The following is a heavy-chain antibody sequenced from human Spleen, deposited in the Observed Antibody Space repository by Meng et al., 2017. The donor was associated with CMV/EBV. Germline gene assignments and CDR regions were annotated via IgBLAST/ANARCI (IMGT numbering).Heavy chain of an antibody. CDR3: AGRGAGDYYYGMDV. Sequence: SETLSLTCSVSGDSISSRNYYWGWVRQPPGKGLDCIATIYTTGSTYYNPSLKSRLSISVDTSKNQFSLKLSSVTAADTAVYYCAGRGAGDYYYGMDVWGQGTTVTVSS. V-gene: IGHV4-39*07. CDR1: GDSISSRNYY. CDR2: IYTTGST. D-gene: IGHD1-26*01. J-gene: IGHJ6*02.